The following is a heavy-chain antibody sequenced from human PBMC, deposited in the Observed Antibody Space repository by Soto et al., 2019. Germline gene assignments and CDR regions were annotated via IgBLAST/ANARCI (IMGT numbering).Heavy chain of an antibody. J-gene: IGHJ6*02. Sequence: QVQLVQSGAEVKRPGASVMVSCKASGYTFTSYFMHWVRQAPGQGLEWMGVINPSGGSTSYAEKFQCRVTMTRDTSTKTVYMELSSLRSEDTAVYSCARGALPSATAYGMDVWGQGTTVTVSS. D-gene: IGHD2-2*01. CDR3: ARGALPSATAYGMDV. CDR1: GYTFTSYF. CDR2: INPSGGST. V-gene: IGHV1-46*01.